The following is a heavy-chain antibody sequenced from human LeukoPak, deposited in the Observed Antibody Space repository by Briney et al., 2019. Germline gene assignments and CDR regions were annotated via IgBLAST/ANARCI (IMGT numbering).Heavy chain of an antibody. Sequence: ASVKVSCKASGYTFTSYYMHWVRQAPGQGLEWMGIIGPSGGSTSYTQKLQGRVTMTRDTSTSTVYMELTSLRSEDTAVYYCARDSSNWSFDYWGQGTLVTVSS. CDR3: ARDSSNWSFDY. CDR2: IGPSGGST. V-gene: IGHV1-46*01. D-gene: IGHD6-13*01. J-gene: IGHJ4*02. CDR1: GYTFTSYY.